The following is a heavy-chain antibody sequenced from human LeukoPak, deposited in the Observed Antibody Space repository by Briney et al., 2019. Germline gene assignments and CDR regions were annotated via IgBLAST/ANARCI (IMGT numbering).Heavy chain of an antibody. CDR3: ARDRWNPDL. CDR2: INTNTGNP. J-gene: IGHJ5*02. D-gene: IGHD1-1*01. V-gene: IGHV7-4-1*02. Sequence: ASVKVSCKASGYTFTSYAMNWVRQAPGQGLEWMGWINTNTGNPTYAQGFTGRFVFSLDTSVSTTYLQISGLKTEDTALYYCARDRWNPDLWGQGTLVTVSS. CDR1: GYTFTSYA.